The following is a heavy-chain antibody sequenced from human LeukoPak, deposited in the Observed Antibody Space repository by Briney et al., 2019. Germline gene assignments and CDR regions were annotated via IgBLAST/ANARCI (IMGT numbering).Heavy chain of an antibody. CDR3: VREITMSGGFDP. CDR1: GFTFSSYE. CDR2: ISSSGSTI. J-gene: IGHJ5*02. D-gene: IGHD3-10*02. V-gene: IGHV3-48*03. Sequence: PGGSLRLSCAASGFTFSSYEMNWVRQAPGKGLEWVSYISSSGSTIYYADSVKGRFTISRDNAKNSLYLQMTSLRVEDTAVYYCVREITMSGGFDPWGQGTLVTVSS.